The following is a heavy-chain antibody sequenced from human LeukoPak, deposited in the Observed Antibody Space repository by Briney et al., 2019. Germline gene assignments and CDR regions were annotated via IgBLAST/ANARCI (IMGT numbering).Heavy chain of an antibody. Sequence: SSETLSLTCTVSGGSISSYYWSWIRQPPGKGLEWIGEINHSGSTNYSPSLKSRVTLSVDTSKNQFSLRLSSVTAADTAVYYCATRTLGEVIEYWGQGTLVTVSS. CDR3: ATRTLGEVIEY. CDR2: INHSGST. D-gene: IGHD3-16*02. CDR1: GGSISSYY. J-gene: IGHJ4*02. V-gene: IGHV4-34*01.